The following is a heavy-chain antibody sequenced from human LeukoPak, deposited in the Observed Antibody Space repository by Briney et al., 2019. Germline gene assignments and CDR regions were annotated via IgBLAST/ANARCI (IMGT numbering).Heavy chain of an antibody. D-gene: IGHD3-10*01. CDR3: ARQHPLDYGSGSHNYYYYMDV. J-gene: IGHJ6*03. Sequence: SETLSLTCTVSGGSISSYYWSWIRQPAGKGLEWIGRIYTSGSTNYNPSLKSRVTMSVDTSKNQFSLKLSSVTAADTAVYYCARQHPLDYGSGSHNYYYYMDVWGKGTTVTISS. CDR2: IYTSGST. CDR1: GGSISSYY. V-gene: IGHV4-4*07.